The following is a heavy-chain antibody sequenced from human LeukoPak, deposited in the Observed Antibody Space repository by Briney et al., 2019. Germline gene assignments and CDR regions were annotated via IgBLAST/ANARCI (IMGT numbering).Heavy chain of an antibody. J-gene: IGHJ6*02. CDR1: GFTFSSYG. V-gene: IGHV3-33*01. D-gene: IGHD6-13*01. CDR2: IWYDGSNK. CDR3: AREAAAAGTARDYYYYYGMDV. Sequence: GGSLRLSCAASGFTFSSYGMHWVRQAPGKGLEWVAVIWYDGSNKYYADSVKGRFTISRDNSKNTLYLQMNSLRAEDTAVYYCAREAAAAGTARDYYYYYGMDVWGQGTTVTVSS.